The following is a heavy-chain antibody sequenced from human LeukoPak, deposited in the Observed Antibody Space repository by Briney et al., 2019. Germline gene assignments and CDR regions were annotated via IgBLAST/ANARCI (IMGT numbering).Heavy chain of an antibody. CDR2: ISAYNGNT. D-gene: IGHD7-27*01. Sequence: VASVKVSCKASGYTFTSYGISWVRQAPGQGLEWMGWISAYNGNTNYAQKLQGRVTMTTDTSTSTAYMELRSLRSDDTAVYYCARDYQTGDHDAFDIWGQGTMVTVSS. V-gene: IGHV1-18*01. J-gene: IGHJ3*02. CDR1: GYTFTSYG. CDR3: ARDYQTGDHDAFDI.